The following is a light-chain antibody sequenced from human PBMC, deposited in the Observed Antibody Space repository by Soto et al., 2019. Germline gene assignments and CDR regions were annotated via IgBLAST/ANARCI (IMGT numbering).Light chain of an antibody. CDR3: QQYGSSPPRT. Sequence: EIVLTQSPGILSLSPGERATLSCRASQSDSNDFLAWYQQKPGQAPRLLIYGASTRATDVPDRFSGSGSGADFTLTISRLEPEDFAVYYCQQYGSSPPRTFGQGTKVE. V-gene: IGKV3-20*01. CDR1: QSDSNDF. J-gene: IGKJ1*01. CDR2: GAS.